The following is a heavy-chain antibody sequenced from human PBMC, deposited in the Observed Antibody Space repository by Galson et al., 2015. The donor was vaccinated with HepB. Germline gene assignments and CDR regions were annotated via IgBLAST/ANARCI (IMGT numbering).Heavy chain of an antibody. Sequence: SLRLSCAASGFTFSSYSMNWVRQAPGKGLGWVSYISSSSSTIYYADSVKGRFTISRDNAKNSLYLQMNSLRAEDTAVYYCARNYDSSGYYLYDAFDIWGQGTMVTVSS. J-gene: IGHJ3*02. CDR2: ISSSSSTI. CDR1: GFTFSSYS. CDR3: ARNYDSSGYYLYDAFDI. D-gene: IGHD3-22*01. V-gene: IGHV3-48*01.